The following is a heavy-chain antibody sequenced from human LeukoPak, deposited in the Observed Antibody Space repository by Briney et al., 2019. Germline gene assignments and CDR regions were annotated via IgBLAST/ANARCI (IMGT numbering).Heavy chain of an antibody. J-gene: IGHJ4*02. CDR3: ARWLQFGGDYFDY. CDR1: VFDFTDYY. Sequence: PGGSLRLSCASSVFDFTDYYMTWISQAPGKGLECISYISGTGSPTYYADSVKGRFTVSRDNANHSLYLQMNSLRAEDTAVYSCARWLQFGGDYFDYWGQGTLVTVSS. D-gene: IGHD5-24*01. CDR2: ISGTGSPT. V-gene: IGHV3-11*04.